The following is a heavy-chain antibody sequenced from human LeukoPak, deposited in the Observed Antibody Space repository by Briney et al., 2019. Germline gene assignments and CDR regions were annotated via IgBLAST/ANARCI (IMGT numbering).Heavy chain of an antibody. Sequence: GESLKISCKGSGYSFTSYWIGWVRQMPGKGLEWMGIIYPGDSDTRYSPSFQGQVTISADKSISTAYLQWSSLKASDTAMYYCARLGRRNSYGSPYWYFDLWGRGTLVTVSS. CDR1: GYSFTSYW. V-gene: IGHV5-51*01. CDR3: ARLGRRNSYGSPYWYFDL. D-gene: IGHD5-18*01. CDR2: IYPGDSDT. J-gene: IGHJ2*01.